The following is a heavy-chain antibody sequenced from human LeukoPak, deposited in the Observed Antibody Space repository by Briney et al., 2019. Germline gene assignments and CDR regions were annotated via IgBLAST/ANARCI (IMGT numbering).Heavy chain of an antibody. J-gene: IGHJ4*02. D-gene: IGHD6-13*01. CDR1: GFTFGNYW. V-gene: IGHV3-74*01. CDR2: INTDGIMI. CDR3: VAGLGDY. Sequence: GGSLSLPCTTSGFTFGNYWMHWVRQAPGKGLVWVSRINTDGIMITYADSVKGRFTISRDNAKNTVYLQMNSLRAEDTAVYYCVAGLGDYWGQGTLVTVSS.